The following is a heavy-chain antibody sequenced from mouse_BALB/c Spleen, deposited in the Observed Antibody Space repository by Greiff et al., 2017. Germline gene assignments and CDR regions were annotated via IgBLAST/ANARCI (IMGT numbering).Heavy chain of an antibody. CDR3: ARSLRYFAY. CDR1: GFNIKDTY. D-gene: IGHD1-1*01. CDR2: IDPANGNT. Sequence: DVQLQESGAELVKPGASVKLSCTASGFNIKDTYMHWVKQRPEQGLEWIGKIDPANGNTNYDPKFQGKATITADTSSNTAYLQLSSLTSEDTAVYYCARSLRYFAYWGQGTTLTVSS. J-gene: IGHJ2*01. V-gene: IGHV14-3*02.